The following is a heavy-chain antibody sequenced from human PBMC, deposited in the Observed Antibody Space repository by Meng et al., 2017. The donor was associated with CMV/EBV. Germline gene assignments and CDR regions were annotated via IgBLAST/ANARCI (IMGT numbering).Heavy chain of an antibody. CDR1: GFTFSSYE. CDR3: ARHYSSSWPGPGEVYYFDY. V-gene: IGHV3-48*03. D-gene: IGHD6-13*01. Sequence: GESLKISCAASGFTFSSYEMNWVRQAPGKGLEWVSYISSSGSTIYYADSVKGRFTISRDNAKNSLYLQMNSLRAEDTAVYYCARHYSSSWPGPGEVYYFDYWGQGTLVTVSS. CDR2: ISSSGSTI. J-gene: IGHJ4*02.